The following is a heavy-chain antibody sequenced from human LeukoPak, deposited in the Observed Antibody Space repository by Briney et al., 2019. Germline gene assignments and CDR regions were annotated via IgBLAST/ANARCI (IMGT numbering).Heavy chain of an antibody. V-gene: IGHV3-33*01. D-gene: IGHD1-26*01. CDR3: ARRSYSGSLDY. J-gene: IGHJ4*02. Sequence: PGGSLRLSCAASGFTFSSYGMPWVRQAPGKGLEWVAVIWYDGSNKYYADSVKGRFTISRDNSKNTLYLQMNSLRAEDTAVYYCARRSYSGSLDYWGQGTLVTVSS. CDR2: IWYDGSNK. CDR1: GFTFSSYG.